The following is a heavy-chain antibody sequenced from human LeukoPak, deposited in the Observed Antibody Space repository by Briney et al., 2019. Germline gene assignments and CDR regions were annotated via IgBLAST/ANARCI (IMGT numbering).Heavy chain of an antibody. CDR2: IIPIFGTA. CDR1: GGTFSSYA. J-gene: IGHJ4*02. Sequence: SVKVSCKASGGTFSSYAISWVRQAPGQGLEWMGGIIPIFGTANYAQKFQGRVTITADESTSTAYMELTSLRSDDTAVYYCARDPGSGSSRFHYWGQGTLVTVSS. D-gene: IGHD1-26*01. CDR3: ARDPGSGSSRFHY. V-gene: IGHV1-69*13.